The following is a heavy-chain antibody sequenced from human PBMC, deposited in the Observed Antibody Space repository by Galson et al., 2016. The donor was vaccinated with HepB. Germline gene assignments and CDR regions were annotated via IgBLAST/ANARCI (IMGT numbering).Heavy chain of an antibody. Sequence: SLRLSCAASGFTFSNYAMSWVRQAPGKGLEWVSAISGTGDSTYYADSVKGRFTISRDNSKNTLFLQMNSLRAEDTAVYYCAKEPGWDLHISYYNYGMDVWGQGTTVTVSS. CDR2: ISGTGDST. CDR1: GFTFSNYA. V-gene: IGHV3-23*01. J-gene: IGHJ6*02. CDR3: AKEPGWDLHISYYNYGMDV. D-gene: IGHD2-15*01.